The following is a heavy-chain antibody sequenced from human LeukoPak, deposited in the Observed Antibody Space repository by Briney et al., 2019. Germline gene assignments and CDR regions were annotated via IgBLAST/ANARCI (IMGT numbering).Heavy chain of an antibody. CDR1: GASISSYY. J-gene: IGHJ4*02. Sequence: SETLSLTCTVSGASISSYYWSWIRQPPGKGLEWIGYIYYSGSTSYNPSLKSRVTISLDTSKNQFSLKLSSVTAADTAVYYCAREYSSSSRHFDFWGQGTPVTVSS. D-gene: IGHD6-6*01. CDR3: AREYSSSSRHFDF. V-gene: IGHV4-59*01. CDR2: IYYSGST.